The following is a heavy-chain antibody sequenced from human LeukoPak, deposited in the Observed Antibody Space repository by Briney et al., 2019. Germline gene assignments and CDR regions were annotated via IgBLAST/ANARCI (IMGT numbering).Heavy chain of an antibody. D-gene: IGHD5-12*01. CDR1: GYTFTGYY. V-gene: IGHV1-2*02. Sequence: ASVKVSCKASGYTFTGYYMHWVRQAPGQGLEWMGWINPNSGGTNYAQKFQGRVTMTRDTSISTAYMELSRLRSDDTAVYYSARGNIVASHYGMDVWGQGTTVTVSS. CDR3: ARGNIVASHYGMDV. J-gene: IGHJ6*02. CDR2: INPNSGGT.